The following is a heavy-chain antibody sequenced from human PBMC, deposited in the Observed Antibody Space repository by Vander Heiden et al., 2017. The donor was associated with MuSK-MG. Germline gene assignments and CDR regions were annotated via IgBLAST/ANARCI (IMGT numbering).Heavy chain of an antibody. Sequence: VQLLESGGHLVQPGGSLRLPCAASGSTFSSFAMNWVRHSPGKGLEWVSGVSANGGRTFYADSVKGRFTISRDNSMNTLYLQMDSLTAEDTAIYFCAKGRKTPKTAPLGWFDPWGQGTLVTVSP. D-gene: IGHD1-26*01. J-gene: IGHJ5*02. CDR2: VSANGGRT. CDR3: AKGRKTPKTAPLGWFDP. V-gene: IGHV3-23*01. CDR1: GSTFSSFA.